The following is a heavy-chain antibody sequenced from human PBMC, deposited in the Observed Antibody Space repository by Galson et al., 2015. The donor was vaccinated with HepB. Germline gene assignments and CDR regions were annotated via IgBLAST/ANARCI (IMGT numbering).Heavy chain of an antibody. V-gene: IGHV3-66*01. CDR1: GFTVSSNY. CDR2: IYSGGST. Sequence: SLRLSCAASGFTVSSNYMSWVRQAPGKGLEWVSVIYSGGSTYYADSVKGRFTISRDNSKNTLYLQMNSLRAEDTAVYYCASEIITMTYNRGGMDVWGQGTTVTVSS. J-gene: IGHJ6*02. CDR3: ASEIITMTYNRGGMDV. D-gene: IGHD3-22*01.